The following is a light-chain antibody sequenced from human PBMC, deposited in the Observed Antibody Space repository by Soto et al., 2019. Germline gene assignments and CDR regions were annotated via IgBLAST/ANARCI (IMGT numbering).Light chain of an antibody. Sequence: QSVLTQPPSASGTPGQRVTISCSGSSSNIGSNTVNWYQQLPGTAPKLLIYTNNQRPSGVPDRFSGSKSDTSASLAISGLQSEDEADYFCAAWDDSGAWVFGGGTKLTVL. CDR3: AAWDDSGAWV. CDR2: TNN. CDR1: SSNIGSNT. V-gene: IGLV1-44*01. J-gene: IGLJ3*02.